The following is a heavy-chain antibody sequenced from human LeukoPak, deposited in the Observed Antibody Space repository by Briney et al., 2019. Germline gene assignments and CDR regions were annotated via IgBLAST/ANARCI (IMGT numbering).Heavy chain of an antibody. V-gene: IGHV4-59*01. J-gene: IGHJ6*03. CDR3: AREGYGSGSYYYYYYYMDV. CDR2: IYYSGST. CDR1: GGSISSYY. D-gene: IGHD3-10*01. Sequence: SETLSLTCTVSGGSISSYYWSWIRQPPGKGLEWIGYIYYSGSTNYNPSLKSRVTISVDTSKNQFSLKLSPVTAADTAVYYCAREGYGSGSYYYYYYYMDVWGKGTTVTVSS.